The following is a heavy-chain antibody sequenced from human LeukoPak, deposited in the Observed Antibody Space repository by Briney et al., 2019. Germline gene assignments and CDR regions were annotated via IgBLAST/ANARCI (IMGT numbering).Heavy chain of an antibody. CDR2: INPNSGGT. V-gene: IGHV1-2*02. J-gene: IGHJ6*03. D-gene: IGHD1-26*01. CDR3: ARGAIVGATTVGYYYYYMDV. Sequence: ASVKVSCKASGYTFTGYYMHWVRQAPGQGLEWMGWINPNSGGTNYAQKFQGRVTMTRDTSISTAYMELSRLRSDDTAVYYCARGAIVGATTVGYYYYYMDVWGKGTTVTVSS. CDR1: GYTFTGYY.